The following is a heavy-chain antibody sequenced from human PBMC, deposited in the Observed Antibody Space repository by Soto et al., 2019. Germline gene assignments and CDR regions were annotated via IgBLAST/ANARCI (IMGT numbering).Heavy chain of an antibody. CDR1: GFTFSDYW. V-gene: IGHV3-74*01. D-gene: IGHD3-16*01. CDR2: IKGDGSRI. J-gene: IGHJ4*02. CDR3: GRVGYHASYIDY. Sequence: EVQLVESGGGLVQPGGSLRVSCVASGFTFSDYWMHWVRQVPGKGLLWVSRIKGDGSRIDFADSVKGRFTISRDNAENTVYLKMSSLRAEDAAVYYCGRVGYHASYIDYWGQGTLFTVSS.